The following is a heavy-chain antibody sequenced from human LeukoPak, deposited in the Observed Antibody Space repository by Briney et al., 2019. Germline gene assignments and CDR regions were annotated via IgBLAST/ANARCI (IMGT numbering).Heavy chain of an antibody. D-gene: IGHD2-15*01. Sequence: GGSLRLSCAASGFTFSSYSMNWVRQAPGKGLEWVSSISSSSSYIYYADSVKGRFTISRDNAKNSLYLQMNSLRAEDTAVYYCARAQNGYCSGGSCSYFDCWGQGTLVTVSS. CDR1: GFTFSSYS. CDR2: ISSSSSYI. J-gene: IGHJ4*02. CDR3: ARAQNGYCSGGSCSYFDC. V-gene: IGHV3-21*01.